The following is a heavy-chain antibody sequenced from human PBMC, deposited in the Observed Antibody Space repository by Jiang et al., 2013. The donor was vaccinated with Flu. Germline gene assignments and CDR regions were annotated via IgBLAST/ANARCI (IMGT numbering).Heavy chain of an antibody. CDR3: ATSYSSSPIRTGSYYLSYFDY. V-gene: IGHV1-24*01. Sequence: SGAEVKKPGASVKVSCKVSGYTLTELSMHWVRQAPGKGLEWMGGFDPEDGETIYAQKFQGRVTMTEDTSTDTAYMELSSLRSEDTAVYYCATSYSSSPIRTGSYYLSYFDYWGQGTLVTVSS. D-gene: IGHD1-26*01. CDR1: GYTLTELS. CDR2: FDPEDGET. J-gene: IGHJ4*02.